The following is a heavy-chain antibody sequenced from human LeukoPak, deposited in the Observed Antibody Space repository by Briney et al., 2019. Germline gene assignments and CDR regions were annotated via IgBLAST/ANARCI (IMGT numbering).Heavy chain of an antibody. V-gene: IGHV4-61*02. CDR2: IYTSGST. D-gene: IGHD2-2*01. Sequence: SETLSLTCTVSGGSISSGGYYWSWIRQPAGKGLEWIGRIYTSGSTNYNPSLKSRVTISVDTSKNQFSLKLTSVTAAGTAVYYCARGSPSCSSTSCNGNFDYWGQGTLVTVSS. CDR3: ARGSPSCSSTSCNGNFDY. CDR1: GGSISSGGYY. J-gene: IGHJ4*02.